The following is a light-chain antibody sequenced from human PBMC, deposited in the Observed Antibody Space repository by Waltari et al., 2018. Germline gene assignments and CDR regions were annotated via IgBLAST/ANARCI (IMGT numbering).Light chain of an antibody. CDR3: SSYAASNTYI. Sequence: QAALTQPRSVSGSPGQSVTISCTGTSSDIGGYNYVSWYLQHPGTAPKLMIYEVTHRPSWVSDRFSGSKSGNSASLTISGLQAEDEADYYCSSYAASNTYIFGAGTRLTVL. CDR2: EVT. V-gene: IGLV2-11*01. CDR1: SSDIGGYNY. J-gene: IGLJ1*01.